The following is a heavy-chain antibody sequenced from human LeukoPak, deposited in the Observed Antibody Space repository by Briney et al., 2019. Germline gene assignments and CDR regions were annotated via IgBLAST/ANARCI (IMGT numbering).Heavy chain of an antibody. CDR2: IIPIFGTA. Sequence: ASVKVSCKASGGTFSSYAISWVRQAPGQGLEWMGGIIPIFGTANYAQKFQGRVTITADESTSIAYMELSSLRSEDTAVYYCARKGIGCSSTSCYNWFDPWGQGTLVTVSS. CDR3: ARKGIGCSSTSCYNWFDP. CDR1: GGTFSSYA. D-gene: IGHD2-2*01. V-gene: IGHV1-69*01. J-gene: IGHJ5*02.